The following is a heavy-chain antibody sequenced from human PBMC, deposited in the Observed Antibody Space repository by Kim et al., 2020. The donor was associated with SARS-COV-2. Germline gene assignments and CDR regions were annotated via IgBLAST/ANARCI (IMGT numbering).Heavy chain of an antibody. CDR3: ARESRYSSSWYHARRDLVKGGMDV. CDR1: GGSISSSSYY. D-gene: IGHD6-13*01. V-gene: IGHV4-39*07. Sequence: SETLSLTCTVSGGSISSSSYYWGWIRQPPGKGLEWIGSIYYSGSTYYNPSLKSRVTISVDTSKNQFSLKLSSVTAADTAVYYCARESRYSSSWYHARRDLVKGGMDVWGQGTTVTVSS. CDR2: IYYSGST. J-gene: IGHJ6*02.